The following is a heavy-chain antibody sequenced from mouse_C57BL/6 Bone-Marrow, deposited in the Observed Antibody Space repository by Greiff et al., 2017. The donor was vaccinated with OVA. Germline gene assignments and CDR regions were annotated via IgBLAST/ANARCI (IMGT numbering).Heavy chain of an antibody. Sequence: QVQLQQSGAELVRPGASVTLSCKASGYTFTDYEMHWVKQTPVHGLEWIGAIDPETGGTAYNQKFKGKAILTAEKSSSTAYMELRSLTSEDSAVYYCTRLGRNYWGQGTTLTVSS. CDR3: TRLGRNY. D-gene: IGHD4-1*01. J-gene: IGHJ2*01. V-gene: IGHV1-15*01. CDR1: GYTFTDYE. CDR2: IDPETGGT.